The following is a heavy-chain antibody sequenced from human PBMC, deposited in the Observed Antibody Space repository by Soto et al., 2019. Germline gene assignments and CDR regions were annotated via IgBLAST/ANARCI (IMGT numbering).Heavy chain of an antibody. V-gene: IGHV4-4*02. CDR1: GGSITSSDW. D-gene: IGHD5-12*01. Sequence: QLQESGPGLVKPSETLSLTCAVSGGSITSSDWWSWVRQPPGKGLEWMGEIYHRGGTNYNPSLKSRVAISVDTSVNQFSLELRSVTSADTAVYYCVRNGYYCLDYWGQGVLVTVSS. CDR3: VRNGYYCLDY. CDR2: IYHRGGT. J-gene: IGHJ4*02.